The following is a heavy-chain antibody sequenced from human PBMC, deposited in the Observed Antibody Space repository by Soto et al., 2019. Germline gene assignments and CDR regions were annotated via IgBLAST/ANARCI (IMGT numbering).Heavy chain of an antibody. D-gene: IGHD6-13*01. J-gene: IGHJ4*02. Sequence: PSETLSLTSTVSGGSISSGGYYWSWIRQHPGKGLEWIGYIYSSGSTYYNPSLKSRVIISVDTSHNQFHLKLTSVTAADTAVYYCASGDSSRWYYFAYWGQGTLVTVSS. CDR3: ASGDSSRWYYFAY. V-gene: IGHV4-31*03. CDR2: IYSSGST. CDR1: GGSISSGGYY.